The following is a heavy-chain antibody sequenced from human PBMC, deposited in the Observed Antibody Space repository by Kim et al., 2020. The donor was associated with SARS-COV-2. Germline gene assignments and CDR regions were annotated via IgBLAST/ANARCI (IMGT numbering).Heavy chain of an antibody. D-gene: IGHD1-26*01. V-gene: IGHV3-30*18. Sequence: GGSLRLSCAASGFTFSSYGMHWVRQAPGKGLEWVAVISYDGSNKYYADSVKGRFTISRDNSKNTLYLQMNSLRAEDTAVYYCAKPHSGSYRDYFDYWGQG. CDR2: ISYDGSNK. CDR3: AKPHSGSYRDYFDY. J-gene: IGHJ4*02. CDR1: GFTFSSYG.